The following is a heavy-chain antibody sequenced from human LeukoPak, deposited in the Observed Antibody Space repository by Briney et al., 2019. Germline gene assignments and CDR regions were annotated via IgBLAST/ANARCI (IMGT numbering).Heavy chain of an antibody. D-gene: IGHD3-9*01. CDR2: ISYDGGNK. Sequence: GSLRLSYAVSGFTFSRYGMHWVRQAPGKGPEWVALISYDGGNKDYVDSVKGRFTVSRDNSRNTLYLQMNSLRPEDTAVYYCAKDRSTYNVLTGYQDYWGQGTLVTVSS. CDR3: AKDRSTYNVLTGYQDY. CDR1: GFTFSRYG. V-gene: IGHV3-30*18. J-gene: IGHJ4*02.